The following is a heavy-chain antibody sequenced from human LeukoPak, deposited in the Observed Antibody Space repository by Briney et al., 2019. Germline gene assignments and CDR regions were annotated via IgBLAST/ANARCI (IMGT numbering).Heavy chain of an antibody. CDR1: GFTFSSYW. CDR3: TRDLNSGGSC. V-gene: IGHV3-53*01. D-gene: IGHD2-15*01. J-gene: IGHJ4*02. Sequence: GGSLRLSCAASGFTFSSYWMHWVRQAPGKGLEWVSVIHSGGKTYYADSVKGRFSISRDNSKNTLYLQMNSLRAQDTAVYYCTRDLNSGGSCWGQGALVTVSS. CDR2: IHSGGKT.